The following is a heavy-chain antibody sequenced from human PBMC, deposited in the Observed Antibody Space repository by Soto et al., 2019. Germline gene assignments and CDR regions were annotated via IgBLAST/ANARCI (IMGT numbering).Heavy chain of an antibody. J-gene: IGHJ5*02. Sequence: SETLCLTCNVSGGPINSPDYYWTCIRQSPGKGLEWIGYLYFNGGTQYNPSLRTPISMSLDTSKKHFSLKMRSVTGADTAVYYCARGISKYSSWYEPHTWFDAWGQGALVTVSS. V-gene: IGHV4-30-4*01. CDR3: ARGISKYSSWYEPHTWFDA. CDR2: LYFNGGT. CDR1: GGPINSPDYY. D-gene: IGHD6-13*01.